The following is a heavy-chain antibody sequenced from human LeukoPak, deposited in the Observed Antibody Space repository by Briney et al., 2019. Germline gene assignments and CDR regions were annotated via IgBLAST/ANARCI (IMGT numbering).Heavy chain of an antibody. V-gene: IGHV3-23*01. CDR3: AKNRPGGFDY. CDR2: FSGSGGST. D-gene: IGHD2/OR15-2a*01. Sequence: GGSLRLSCTVSGFTVSSNSMSWVRQAPGKGLEWVSAFSGSGGSTYYADSVKGRFTISRDNSKNTLYLQMNSLRAEDTAVYYCAKNRPGGFDYWGQGTLVTVSS. CDR1: GFTVSSNS. J-gene: IGHJ4*02.